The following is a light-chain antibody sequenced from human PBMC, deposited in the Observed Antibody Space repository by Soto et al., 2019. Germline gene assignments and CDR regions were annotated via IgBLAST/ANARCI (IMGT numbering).Light chain of an antibody. CDR3: QQSYRTPYT. CDR1: QSISNY. Sequence: DIQMTQSPSSLSASVGDRVTITCRTSQSISNYLNWYQQNPGKAPKLLIYAGSTLQSGVPLRFSRSGSGTDFTLTISSLQPEDFTTYYCQQSYRTPYTFGQGTRLDIK. CDR2: AGS. J-gene: IGKJ2*01. V-gene: IGKV1-39*01.